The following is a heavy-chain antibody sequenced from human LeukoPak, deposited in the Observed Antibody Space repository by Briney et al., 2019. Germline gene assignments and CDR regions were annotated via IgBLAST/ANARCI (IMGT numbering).Heavy chain of an antibody. CDR3: ARVGYSSSWDWYFDL. CDR2: VKKDASEM. J-gene: IGHJ2*01. V-gene: IGHV3-7*01. Sequence: GGSLRLSCAASGFTFSNNWMTWVRQAPGKGLEWVASVKKDASEMYYVDSVKGRFTISRDNAKNSLYLQMSSPRVEDTAVYYCARVGYSSSWDWYFDLWGRGTLVTVSS. D-gene: IGHD6-13*01. CDR1: GFTFSNNW.